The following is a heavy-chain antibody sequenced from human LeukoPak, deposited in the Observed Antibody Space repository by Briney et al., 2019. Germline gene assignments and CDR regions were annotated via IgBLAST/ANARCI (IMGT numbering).Heavy chain of an antibody. Sequence: GALVKVSCKASGYTFTGNNMHWVRQAPGQGLEWMGRINPNSGGTNYAQKFQGRVTMTRDTSISTAYMELSRLRSDDTAVYYCASFFTAMEIDYWGQGTLVTVSS. V-gene: IGHV1-2*06. CDR2: INPNSGGT. CDR1: GYTFTGNN. D-gene: IGHD5-18*01. J-gene: IGHJ4*02. CDR3: ASFFTAMEIDY.